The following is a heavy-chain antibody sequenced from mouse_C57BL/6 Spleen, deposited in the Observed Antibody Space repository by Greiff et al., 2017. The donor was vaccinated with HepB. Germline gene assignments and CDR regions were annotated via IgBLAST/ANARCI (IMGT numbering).Heavy chain of an antibody. CDR3: GIITTVVATDYIDD. CDR2: IYPGDGDT. J-gene: IGHJ2*01. V-gene: IGHV1-82*01. D-gene: IGHD1-1*01. CDR1: GYAFSSSW. Sequence: VQLQQSGPELVKPGASVKISCKASGYAFSSSWMNWVKQRPGKGLEWIGRIYPGDGDTNYNGKFKGKATLTADKSSSTAYMQLSSLTTEDSAVYFCGIITTVVATDYIDDWGQGTTLTVAS.